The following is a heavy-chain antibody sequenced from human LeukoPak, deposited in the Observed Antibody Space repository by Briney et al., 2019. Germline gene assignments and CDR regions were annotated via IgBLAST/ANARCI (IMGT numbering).Heavy chain of an antibody. D-gene: IGHD1-1*01. V-gene: IGHV4-39*07. CDR2: IYYSGST. CDR3: ARDHQELVYFDY. CDR1: AGSISSSSHY. Sequence: KSSETLSLTCTVSAGSISSSSHYWGWIRQPPGKGLEWIGSIYYSGSTYYNPSLKSRVTISVDTSKNQFSLKLSSVTAADTAVYYCARDHQELVYFDYWGQGTLVTVSS. J-gene: IGHJ4*02.